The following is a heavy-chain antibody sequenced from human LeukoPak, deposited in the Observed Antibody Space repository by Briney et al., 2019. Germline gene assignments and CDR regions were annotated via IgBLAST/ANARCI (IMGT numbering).Heavy chain of an antibody. CDR1: GGSLSSYY. Sequence: SETLSLTCTVSGGSLSSYYWSWIRQPPGTGLEWIGYIYYSGSTSDTPSLQRPVTISADPSKHQFSLTLSSVTPAAPAAYYCARHPWGSSGPYLDYWGQGTLVAVSS. J-gene: IGHJ4*02. V-gene: IGHV4-59*08. CDR2: IYYSGST. D-gene: IGHD7-27*01. CDR3: ARHPWGSSGPYLDY.